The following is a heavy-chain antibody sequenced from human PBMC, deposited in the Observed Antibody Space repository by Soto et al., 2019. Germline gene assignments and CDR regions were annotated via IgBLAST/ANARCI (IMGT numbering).Heavy chain of an antibody. V-gene: IGHV3-23*01. D-gene: IGHD6-13*01. J-gene: IGHJ4*02. Sequence: GESLKISCAASGFTFSSYAMSWVRQAPGKGLEWVSAISGSGGSTYYADSVKGRFTISRDNSKNTLYLQMNSLRAEDTAVYYCAKDYSSSWYPYFDYWGQGTLVTVSS. CDR3: AKDYSSSWYPYFDY. CDR1: GFTFSSYA. CDR2: ISGSGGST.